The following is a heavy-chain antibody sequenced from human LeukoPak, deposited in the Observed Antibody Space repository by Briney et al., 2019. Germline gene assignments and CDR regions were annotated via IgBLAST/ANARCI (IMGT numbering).Heavy chain of an antibody. J-gene: IGHJ4*02. Sequence: GGSLRLSCAASGFTFSSYGTHWVRQAPGKGLEWVAFIRYDGSNKYYVDSVKGRFTISRDNAKNSLYLQMNSLRAEDTAVYYCAGSMITFGGVLPFDYWGQGTLVTVSS. CDR3: AGSMITFGGVLPFDY. D-gene: IGHD3-16*01. CDR1: GFTFSSYG. V-gene: IGHV3-30*02. CDR2: IRYDGSNK.